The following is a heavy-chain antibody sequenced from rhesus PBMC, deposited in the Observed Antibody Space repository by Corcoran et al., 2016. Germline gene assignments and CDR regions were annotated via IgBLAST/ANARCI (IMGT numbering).Heavy chain of an antibody. Sequence: QVTLKESGPALVKPTQTLTLTCTFSGFSLTPSSMAVGWLRQPPGKALEWLALIYWDDDKRYSTSLKSRLTISKDTSKNQVVLTMTNMDPVDTATYYCARGDGGSSYGYWGQGVLVTVSS. J-gene: IGHJ4*01. CDR2: IYWDDDK. V-gene: IGHV2-174*01. CDR1: GFSLTPSSMA. CDR3: ARGDGGSSYGY. D-gene: IGHD4-29*01.